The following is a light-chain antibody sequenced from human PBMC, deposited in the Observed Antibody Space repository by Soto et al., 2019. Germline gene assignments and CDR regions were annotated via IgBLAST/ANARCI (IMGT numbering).Light chain of an antibody. J-gene: IGKJ4*01. CDR2: GAS. Sequence: EVLMTQFPATLSVSSGERATLSCRASENIFTKLAWYQQKVGQTPRLVIFGASTRATSIPDRFSGSESGTEFTLTISSLQSEDIGIYYCQQYNKWPPTFGGGTKVEI. CDR3: QQYNKWPPT. V-gene: IGKV3-15*01. CDR1: ENIFTK.